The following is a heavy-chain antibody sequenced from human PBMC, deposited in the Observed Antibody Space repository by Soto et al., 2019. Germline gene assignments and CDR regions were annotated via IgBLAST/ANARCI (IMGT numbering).Heavy chain of an antibody. CDR1: GGTFRNYP. CDR3: ARSPFVVLNYFES. Sequence: QVQLVQSGTEVKKPGSSVKVSCKASGGTFRNYPINWVRQAPGQGLEWMGSIFPLTDIPDYAQNFQARLTNSAGKSPRTGLMGFRRPASDDQAMYFCARSPFVVLNYFESWGQGTLVTVSS. J-gene: IGHJ4*02. V-gene: IGHV1-69*02. CDR2: IFPLTDIP.